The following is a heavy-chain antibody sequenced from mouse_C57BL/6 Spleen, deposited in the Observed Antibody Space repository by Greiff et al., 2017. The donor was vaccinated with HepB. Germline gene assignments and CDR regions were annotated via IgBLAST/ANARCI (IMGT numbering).Heavy chain of an antibody. CDR3: ARPGGNYWYFDV. Sequence: QVQLQQSGAELARPGASVKLSCKASGYTFTSYGISWVKQRTGQGLEWIGEIYPRSGNTYYNEKFKGKATLTADKSSSTAYMELRSLTSEDSAVYFCARPGGNYWYFDVWGTGTTVTVSS. J-gene: IGHJ1*03. V-gene: IGHV1-81*01. CDR2: IYPRSGNT. D-gene: IGHD2-1*01. CDR1: GYTFTSYG.